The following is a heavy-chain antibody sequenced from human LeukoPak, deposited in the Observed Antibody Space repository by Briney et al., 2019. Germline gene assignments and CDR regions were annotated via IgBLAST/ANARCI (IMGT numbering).Heavy chain of an antibody. CDR2: FGGAGRGST. Sequence: GGSLRLSCAASGFSFSVFAMTWVRQTPGKGLEWVSSFGGAGRGSTYHADSVKGRFTISRDDSKNTLYLQMNSLRVEDTAVYLCAKARGATVNDPVDYWGQGTLVTVSS. CDR3: AKARGATVNDPVDY. V-gene: IGHV3-23*01. D-gene: IGHD1-26*01. CDR1: GFSFSVFA. J-gene: IGHJ4*02.